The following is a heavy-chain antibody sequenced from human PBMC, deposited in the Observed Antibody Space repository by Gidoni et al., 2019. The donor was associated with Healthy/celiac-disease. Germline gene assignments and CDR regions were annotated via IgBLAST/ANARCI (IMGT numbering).Heavy chain of an antibody. Sequence: QVQLVASGGGVFQPVRSLRPPCAASGFTFSRYGMHWVRQAPGTGLEWVAVISYNGSNKYYADSVKDRFTITRENSKNTLDLQMNSLRAEDAAVYYCAKDMGFDYYDSSGSVDYWGQGTLVTVSS. CDR1: GFTFSRYG. J-gene: IGHJ4*02. D-gene: IGHD3-22*01. V-gene: IGHV3-30*18. CDR3: AKDMGFDYYDSSGSVDY. CDR2: ISYNGSNK.